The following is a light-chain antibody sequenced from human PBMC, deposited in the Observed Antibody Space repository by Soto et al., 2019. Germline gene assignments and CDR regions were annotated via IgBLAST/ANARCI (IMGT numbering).Light chain of an antibody. Sequence: EIVMTQSPATLSVSPGERATLSCRASQSVSSYLAWYQQKPGQAPRLLISGASTRATGIPARFSGSGSGTDFTLTISRLEPEDSAVYFCQQYGTSPTFGQGTKVDIK. CDR2: GAS. CDR1: QSVSSY. J-gene: IGKJ1*01. CDR3: QQYGTSPT. V-gene: IGKV3-15*01.